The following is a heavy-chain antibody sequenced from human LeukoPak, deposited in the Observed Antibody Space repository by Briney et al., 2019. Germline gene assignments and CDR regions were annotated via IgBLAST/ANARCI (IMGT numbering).Heavy chain of an antibody. D-gene: IGHD2-2*01. V-gene: IGHV3-30*18. CDR3: AKNIPNCSSTSCPLDY. CDR2: ISYDGSNK. CDR1: GFTFISYD. Sequence: PGGSLRLSCAASGFTFISYDIHWVRQAPGKGLEWVAVISYDGSNKYYADSVKGRFTISRDNSKNTLYLQVNSLRTEDTAVYYCAKNIPNCSSTSCPLDYWGQGTLVTASS. J-gene: IGHJ4*02.